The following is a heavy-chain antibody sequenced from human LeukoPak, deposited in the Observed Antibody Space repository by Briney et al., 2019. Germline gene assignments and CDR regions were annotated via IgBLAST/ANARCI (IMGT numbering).Heavy chain of an antibody. Sequence: GSLRLSCAASGFSVSSSFMSWVRQAPGKGLEWIGYIYYIENTDYNPSLKSRATISLDTSKNQFSLKLISVTVADTAVYYCSRASRGYAYGYSDSWGQGALVTVSS. CDR1: GFSVSSSF. J-gene: IGHJ4*02. CDR2: IYYIENT. V-gene: IGHV4-59*02. D-gene: IGHD5-18*01. CDR3: SRASRGYAYGYSDS.